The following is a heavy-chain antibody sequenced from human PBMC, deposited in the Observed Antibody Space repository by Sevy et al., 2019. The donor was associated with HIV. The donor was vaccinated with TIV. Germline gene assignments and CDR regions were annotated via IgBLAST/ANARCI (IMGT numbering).Heavy chain of an antibody. CDR2: ISSTGTNL. Sequence: GGLRLSCAASGFTFTNFEMNWVRQPPGKGLEWISFISSTGTNLYYADSVKGRFTISRDNAENSIHLQMNSLRAEDTAVYYCARNNYDTWTGYSRGLDSWGQGTLVTVSS. CDR3: ARNNYDTWTGYSRGLDS. D-gene: IGHD3-9*01. J-gene: IGHJ5*01. V-gene: IGHV3-48*03. CDR1: GFTFTNFE.